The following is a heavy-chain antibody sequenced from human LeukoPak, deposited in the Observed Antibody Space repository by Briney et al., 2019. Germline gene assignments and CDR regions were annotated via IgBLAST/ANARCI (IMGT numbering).Heavy chain of an antibody. Sequence: GGSLRLSCAASGFIFSSYWMYWVRQAPGKGLVWVSRINTDGSSTSYADSVKGRFTISRDNAKNTLYLQMNSLRAEDTAVYYCARGYDFWSGYYHAFDIWGQGTMVTVSS. J-gene: IGHJ3*02. CDR3: ARGYDFWSGYYHAFDI. V-gene: IGHV3-74*01. D-gene: IGHD3-3*01. CDR2: INTDGSST. CDR1: GFIFSSYW.